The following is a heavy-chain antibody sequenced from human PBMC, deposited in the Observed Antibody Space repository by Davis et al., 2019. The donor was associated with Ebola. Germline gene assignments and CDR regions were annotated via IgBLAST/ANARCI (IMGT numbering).Heavy chain of an antibody. V-gene: IGHV3-7*03. Sequence: PGGSLRLSCAASGFTFSSYSMYWVRQAPGKGLEWVANIKQDGSEKYYVDSVKGRFTISRDNSKNTVDLQMSSLGVEDTAVYYCARKGTLTGEGFFDYWGQGTLVTVSS. D-gene: IGHD3-9*01. J-gene: IGHJ4*02. CDR2: IKQDGSEK. CDR1: GFTFSSYS. CDR3: ARKGTLTGEGFFDY.